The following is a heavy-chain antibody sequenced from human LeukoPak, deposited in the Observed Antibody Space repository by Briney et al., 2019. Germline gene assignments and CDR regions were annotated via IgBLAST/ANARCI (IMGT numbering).Heavy chain of an antibody. J-gene: IGHJ4*02. V-gene: IGHV3-23*01. CDR1: GFRFSSYA. Sequence: PGGSLRLSCAASGFRFSSYAMSWVRQAPGKGLEWVSAISGSGVSTYYADSVKGRFTVSRDNSKNTLYLQMSSLRAEDTAVYYCARLGMGSSGWPIYFDYWGQGTLVTVSS. CDR2: ISGSGVST. CDR3: ARLGMGSSGWPIYFDY. D-gene: IGHD6-19*01.